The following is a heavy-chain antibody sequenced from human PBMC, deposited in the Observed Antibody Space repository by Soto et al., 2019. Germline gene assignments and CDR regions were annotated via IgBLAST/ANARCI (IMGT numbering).Heavy chain of an antibody. D-gene: IGHD2-21*02. V-gene: IGHV3-30-3*01. CDR2: ISNDGSNE. CDR3: ARGKPDPAYGDFAN. CDR1: GFTFRSYA. Sequence: QVQLVESGGGVVQPGRSLRLSCAASGFTFRSYAMHWVRQAPGKGLEWVAVISNDGSNEYYADSVKGRFTISRDNSMNTLYLQMNSLRVEDTAVFYCARGKPDPAYGDFANWGQGTLVTVSS. J-gene: IGHJ4*02.